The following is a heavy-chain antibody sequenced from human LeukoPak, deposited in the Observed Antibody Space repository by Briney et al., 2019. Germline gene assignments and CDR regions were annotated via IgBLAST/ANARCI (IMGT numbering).Heavy chain of an antibody. CDR2: INADGSTT. V-gene: IGHV3-74*01. D-gene: IGHD3-10*01. CDR3: AKGGTMVRGVSPQGDYYYYYYMDV. CDR1: GSGFTFNNYW. Sequence: GGSLRLSCAASGSGFTFNNYWMHWVRQAPGKGLVWVSRINADGSTTSYADSVRGRFTISRDNAKNTLYLQMNSLRAEDTAVYYCAKGGTMVRGVSPQGDYYYYYYMDVWGKGTTVTISS. J-gene: IGHJ6*03.